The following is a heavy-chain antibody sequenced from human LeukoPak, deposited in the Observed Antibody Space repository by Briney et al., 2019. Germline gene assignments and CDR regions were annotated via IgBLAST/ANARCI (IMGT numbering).Heavy chain of an antibody. CDR1: GGSISSSSYY. V-gene: IGHV4-39*01. J-gene: IGHJ4*02. CDR2: IYYSGST. D-gene: IGHD3-10*01. CDR3: ARQGWFGELLSPLDY. Sequence: PSETLSLTCTVSGGSISSSSYYWGWIRQPPGKGLEWIGSIYYSGSTYYNPSLKSRVTISVDTSKNQFSLKLSSVTASDTAVYYCARQGWFGELLSPLDYWGQGTLVTVAS.